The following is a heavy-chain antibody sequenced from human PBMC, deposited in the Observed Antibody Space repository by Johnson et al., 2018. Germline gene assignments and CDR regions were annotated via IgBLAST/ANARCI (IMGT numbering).Heavy chain of an antibody. CDR3: AKGSGSAHYYMDV. Sequence: EVQLVESGGGLVQPGGSLRVSCAASGFTFSTYAMSWVRQAPGKGLEWVADISGSGGSTFYADSVKGRFTISRDNSKNTVYVQINSLRAEDTAVDCCAKGSGSAHYYMDVWGKGTTVTVSS. J-gene: IGHJ6*03. CDR1: GFTFSTYA. CDR2: ISGSGGST. V-gene: IGHV3-23*04.